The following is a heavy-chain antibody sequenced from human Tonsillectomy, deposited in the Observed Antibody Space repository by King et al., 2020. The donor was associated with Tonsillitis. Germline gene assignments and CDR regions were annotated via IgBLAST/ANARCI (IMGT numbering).Heavy chain of an antibody. CDR3: ARLGCSGGSCYSGYYYGMDV. D-gene: IGHD2-15*01. V-gene: IGHV5-51*01. J-gene: IGHJ6*02. CDR2: FYPGDSDT. CDR1: GYSFTGSW. Sequence: VQLVESGAEVKKPGESLKISCKGSGYSFTGSWIGWVRQMPGKGLEWMGIFYPGDSDTTYSPSFQGQVTISVDKSISAAYLQWSSLKASDTGMSYCARLGCSGGSCYSGYYYGMDVWGQGTTVTVSS.